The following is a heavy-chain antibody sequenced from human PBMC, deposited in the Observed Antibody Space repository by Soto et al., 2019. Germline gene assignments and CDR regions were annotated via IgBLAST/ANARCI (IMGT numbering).Heavy chain of an antibody. J-gene: IGHJ4*02. CDR3: AKGGEYIAAAGFLDY. V-gene: IGHV3-23*01. CDR1: GFTFSSYA. D-gene: IGHD6-13*01. CDR2: ISGSGGST. Sequence: EVQLLESGGGLVQPGGSLRLSGAASGFTFSSYAMSWVRQAPGKGLEWVSAISGSGGSTYYADSVKGRFTISRDNSKNTLYQQMNSLRAEDTAVYYCAKGGEYIAAAGFLDYWAQGTLVTVSS.